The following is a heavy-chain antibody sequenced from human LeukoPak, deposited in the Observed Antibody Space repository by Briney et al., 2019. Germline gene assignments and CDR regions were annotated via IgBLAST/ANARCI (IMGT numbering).Heavy chain of an antibody. CDR1: GFSFGSYG. CDR2: IRYDGSNK. D-gene: IGHD3-22*01. J-gene: IGHJ4*02. Sequence: PGGSLRLSCAASGFSFGSYGTHWVRQAPGKGLEWVAFIRYDGSNKYYADSVKGRFTISRDNSKNTLYLQMNSLRAEDTAVYYCANLDSSGYSVFDYWGQGTLVTVSS. CDR3: ANLDSSGYSVFDY. V-gene: IGHV3-30*02.